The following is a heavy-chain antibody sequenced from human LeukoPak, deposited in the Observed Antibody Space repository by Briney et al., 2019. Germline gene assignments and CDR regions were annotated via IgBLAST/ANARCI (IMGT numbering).Heavy chain of an antibody. D-gene: IGHD2-2*01. CDR3: ARQMGVVVPAAINNWFDP. CDR1: GGSFSGYY. V-gene: IGHV4-34*09. CDR2: IYYSGSA. J-gene: IGHJ5*02. Sequence: SETLSLTCAVYGGSFSGYYWSWIRQPPGKGLEWIGYIYYSGSAYYNPSLKSRVTISVDTSKNQFSLKLSSVTAADTAVYYCARQMGVVVPAAINNWFDPWGQGTLVTVSS.